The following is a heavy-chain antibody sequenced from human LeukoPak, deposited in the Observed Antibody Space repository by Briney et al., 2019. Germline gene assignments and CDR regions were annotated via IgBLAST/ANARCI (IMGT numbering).Heavy chain of an antibody. Sequence: GGSLRLPCAVSGMTFKNYWMSWFRQTPGKGLEWVATINQDESEKYYLDSVKGRFTISRDTAKNSLYLQMYSLTAEDTALYYCARYCTFRTCSGTKFDSWGPGTLVTVSS. D-gene: IGHD1-1*01. CDR2: INQDESEK. CDR3: ARYCTFRTCSGTKFDS. V-gene: IGHV3-7*03. CDR1: GMTFKNYW. J-gene: IGHJ4*02.